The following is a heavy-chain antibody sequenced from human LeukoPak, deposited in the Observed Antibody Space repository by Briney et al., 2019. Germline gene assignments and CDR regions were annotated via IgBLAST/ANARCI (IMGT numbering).Heavy chain of an antibody. CDR2: IHYSGST. Sequence: SETLSLTCIVSGGSISSYYWSWIRQPPGKGLEWIVYIHYSGSTNYNPSLKSRVTISVDTSKNQFSLNLSSVTAADTAAYYCARHGGSGYCSQGVCYVGAFDIWGQGTVVTVSS. CDR1: GGSISSYY. J-gene: IGHJ3*02. D-gene: IGHD2-8*01. V-gene: IGHV4-59*08. CDR3: ARHGGSGYCSQGVCYVGAFDI.